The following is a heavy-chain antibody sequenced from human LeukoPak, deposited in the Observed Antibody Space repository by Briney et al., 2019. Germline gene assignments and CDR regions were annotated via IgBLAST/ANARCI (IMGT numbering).Heavy chain of an antibody. CDR1: GYTFTGYY. CDR3: AREFLEKLDYVDY. Sequence: ASVKVSCKASGYTFTGYYMHWVRQAPGQGLEWMGWINPNSGGTNYAQKFQGRVTMTRDTSISTAYMELSSLRSEDTAVYYCAREFLEKLDYVDYWGQGTLVTVSS. J-gene: IGHJ4*02. CDR2: INPNSGGT. D-gene: IGHD6-13*01. V-gene: IGHV1-2*02.